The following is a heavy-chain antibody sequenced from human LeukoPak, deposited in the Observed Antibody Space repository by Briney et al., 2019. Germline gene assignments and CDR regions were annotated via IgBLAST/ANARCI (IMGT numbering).Heavy chain of an antibody. CDR3: ARVPCSGGSCYGGYYYYMDV. CDR1: GGSISSYY. J-gene: IGHJ6*03. CDR2: IYYSGST. V-gene: IGHV4-59*01. D-gene: IGHD2-15*01. Sequence: SETLSLTCTVSGGSISSYYWSWIRQPPGKGLDWIGYIYYSGSTNCNPSLKSRVTISVDTSKNQFSLKLSSVTAAGTAVYYCARVPCSGGSCYGGYYYYMDVWGKGTTVTVSS.